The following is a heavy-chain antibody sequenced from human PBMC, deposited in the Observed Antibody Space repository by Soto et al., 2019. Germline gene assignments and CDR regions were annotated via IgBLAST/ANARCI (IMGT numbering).Heavy chain of an antibody. CDR3: AKCPGAPPYYYYYLDL. J-gene: IGHJ6*03. Sequence: EVQLLESGGGLVQPGGSLRLSCAASGVTFSSYAMSWVRQAPGKGLEWVSAISGSGGSTYYADSVKGRFTISRDNSNNTLYRQKNRLRAEDIAVYYGAKCPGAPPYYYYYLDLWGKGTKVTFSS. V-gene: IGHV3-23*01. CDR2: ISGSGGST. CDR1: GVTFSSYA. D-gene: IGHD1-26*01.